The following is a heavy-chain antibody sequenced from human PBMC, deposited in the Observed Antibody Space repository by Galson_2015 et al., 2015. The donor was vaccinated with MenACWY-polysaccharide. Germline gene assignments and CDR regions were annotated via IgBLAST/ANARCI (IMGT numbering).Heavy chain of an antibody. CDR1: GFTVSSNY. D-gene: IGHD5-18*01. CDR3: ARDTGFRYGYGPFDY. J-gene: IGHJ4*02. CDR2: IYSGGST. Sequence: SLRLSCAASGFTVSSNYMSWVRQAPGKGLEWVSVIYSGGSTYYADSVKGRFTISRDNSKNTLYLQMNSLRAEDTAVYYCARDTGFRYGYGPFDYWGQGTLVTVSS. V-gene: IGHV3-66*02.